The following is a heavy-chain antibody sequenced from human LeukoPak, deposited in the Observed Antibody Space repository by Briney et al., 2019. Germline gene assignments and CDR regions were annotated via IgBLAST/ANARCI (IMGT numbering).Heavy chain of an antibody. CDR3: ARDSHVLYRSASVRNWFDP. CDR1: GYTFTDYG. J-gene: IGHJ5*02. Sequence: ASVKVSCKASGYTFTDYGMHWVRQAPGQRLEWMAWINAGNGNAKYSQKFQGRVTITRDTSASTAYMELSSLRSEDTAVYYCARDSHVLYRSASVRNWFDPWGQGTLVTVSS. CDR2: INAGNGNA. V-gene: IGHV1-3*01. D-gene: IGHD2/OR15-2a*01.